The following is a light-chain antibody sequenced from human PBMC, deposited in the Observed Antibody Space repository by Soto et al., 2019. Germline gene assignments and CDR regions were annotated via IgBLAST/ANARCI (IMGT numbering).Light chain of an antibody. Sequence: QAVVTQSPSASASLGASVKLTCTLSSGHSTYAIAWHQQQPEKGPRYLMKLNSDGSHSKGDGIPDRFSGSSSGAERYLTISSLQSEDEADYCQTWGTGLWVFGGGTKLTVL. V-gene: IGLV4-69*01. CDR2: LNSDGSH. CDR1: SGHSTYA. J-gene: IGLJ3*02. CDR3: QTWGTGLWV.